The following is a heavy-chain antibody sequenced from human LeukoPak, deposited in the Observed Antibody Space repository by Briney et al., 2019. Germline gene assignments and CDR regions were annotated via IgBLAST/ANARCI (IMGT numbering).Heavy chain of an antibody. Sequence: SETLSLTCTVSGGSISSYYWNWIRQPAGKGLDWIGRSYSSGSTSYNSSFKSRVTMSVDTSTNQFSLKLSSVTAADTAVYYCARQQTLLWFGELSRDDAFDIWGQGTMVTVSS. V-gene: IGHV4-4*07. D-gene: IGHD3-10*01. CDR3: ARQQTLLWFGELSRDDAFDI. J-gene: IGHJ3*02. CDR1: GGSISSYY. CDR2: SYSSGST.